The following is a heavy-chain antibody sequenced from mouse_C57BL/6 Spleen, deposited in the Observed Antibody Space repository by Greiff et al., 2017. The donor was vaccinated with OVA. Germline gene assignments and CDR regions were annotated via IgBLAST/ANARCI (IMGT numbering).Heavy chain of an antibody. D-gene: IGHD1-1*01. CDR1: GFTFSDYG. CDR3: AKDYYGSSSSAMDY. Sequence: EVMLVESGGGLVKPGGSLKLSCAASGFTFSDYGMHWVRQAPEKGLEWVAYISSGSSTIYYADTVKGRFTISRDNAKNTLFLQMTSLRSEDTAMYYCAKDYYGSSSSAMDYWGQGTSVTVSS. V-gene: IGHV5-17*01. CDR2: ISSGSSTI. J-gene: IGHJ4*01.